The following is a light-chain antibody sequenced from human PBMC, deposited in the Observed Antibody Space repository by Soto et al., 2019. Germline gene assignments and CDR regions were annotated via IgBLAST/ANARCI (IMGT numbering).Light chain of an antibody. Sequence: IGWTQSPATLSLSPGERATLSCRASPSVTNYLAWYQQKPGQPPRLLIYGAFNRAAGIPARFSGSGSGTDFTLTISSLEPEDSAVYYCQQRNIWPPVTFGQGTRLE. CDR1: PSVTNY. CDR2: GAF. J-gene: IGKJ5*01. CDR3: QQRNIWPPVT. V-gene: IGKV3-11*01.